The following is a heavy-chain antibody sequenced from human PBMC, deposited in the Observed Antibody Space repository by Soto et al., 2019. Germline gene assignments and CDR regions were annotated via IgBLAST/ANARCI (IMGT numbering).Heavy chain of an antibody. Sequence: HGESLKISCKGSTDFFSSSWINWVRQTPGKGLEWMGRIDPSDSYTNYNPSFEGHVTISVDTSLTTAFLQWSSLKASDTAMYYCARNTSQLYGFWSGSRETKGDYGMDVWGQGTTVTVSS. CDR2: IDPSDSYT. D-gene: IGHD3-3*01. CDR1: TDFFSSSW. V-gene: IGHV5-10-1*01. CDR3: ARNTSQLYGFWSGSRETKGDYGMDV. J-gene: IGHJ6*02.